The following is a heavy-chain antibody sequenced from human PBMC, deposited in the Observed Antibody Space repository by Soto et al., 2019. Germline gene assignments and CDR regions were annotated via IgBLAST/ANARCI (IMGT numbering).Heavy chain of an antibody. J-gene: IGHJ4*02. CDR3: ARELEVGTFLYYFDF. Sequence: GSLRLSCAASGFTFTNYYISWIRQAPGKGLEWVSYISANNIYTNYADSVKGRFTISRDNGKNSVYLQMNGLRAEDTAVYYCARELEVGTFLYYFDFWGQGALVTVSS. D-gene: IGHD2-8*02. V-gene: IGHV3-11*06. CDR1: GFTFTNYY. CDR2: ISANNIYT.